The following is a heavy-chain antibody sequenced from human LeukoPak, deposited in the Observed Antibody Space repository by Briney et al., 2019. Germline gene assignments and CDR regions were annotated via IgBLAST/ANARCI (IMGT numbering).Heavy chain of an antibody. D-gene: IGHD3-10*01. Sequence: GASVKVSCKFSGYTLTELSMHWVRQAPGKGLEWMGGFDPEDGETIYAQKFQGRVTMTEDTSTDTAYMELSSLRSEDTAVYYCATGAPYYYGSGTRDAFDIWGQGTMVTVSS. V-gene: IGHV1-24*01. CDR1: GYTLTELS. CDR2: FDPEDGET. CDR3: ATGAPYYYGSGTRDAFDI. J-gene: IGHJ3*02.